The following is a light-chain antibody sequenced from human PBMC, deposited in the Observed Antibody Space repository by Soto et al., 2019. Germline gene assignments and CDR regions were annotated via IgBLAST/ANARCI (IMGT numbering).Light chain of an antibody. CDR2: ENN. CDR1: SCSIASNY. J-gene: IGLJ3*02. Sequence: NFMLTQPHSVSESPGKTVTISCTRSSCSIASNYVQWYQQRPGSAPTTVIYENNQRPSGVPHRFSGSIDTSSNSASLTISGLKTEDEADYYCQSYDSSPWVFGGGTKLTVL. V-gene: IGLV6-57*03. CDR3: QSYDSSPWV.